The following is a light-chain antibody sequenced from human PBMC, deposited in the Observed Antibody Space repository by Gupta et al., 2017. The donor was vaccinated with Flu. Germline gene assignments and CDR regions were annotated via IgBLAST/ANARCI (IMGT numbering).Light chain of an antibody. CDR3: QQFGISPFT. CDR2: DAT. CDR1: QRVSNSD. J-gene: IGKJ4*01. V-gene: IGKV3-20*01. Sequence: EVVLTQSPGTLSLSPGERATLSCRASQRVSNSDLAWYQQKPGQAPRLLIHDATSRATGIPDRFSGSGSGTDFTLTISRLDPEDFAVYYCQQFGISPFTFGGGTKVEIK.